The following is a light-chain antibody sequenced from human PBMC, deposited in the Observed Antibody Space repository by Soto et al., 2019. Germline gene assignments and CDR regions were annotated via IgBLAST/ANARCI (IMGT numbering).Light chain of an antibody. Sequence: EIVLTQAPATLSLSPGERSTLSGRASQSVSSYLAWYQQKPGQAPRLLIYDASNRATGIPARFSGSGSGTDFTLTISSLEPEDFAVYYCQQRSNSPLTFGQGTRLEIK. CDR2: DAS. J-gene: IGKJ5*01. V-gene: IGKV3-11*01. CDR1: QSVSSY. CDR3: QQRSNSPLT.